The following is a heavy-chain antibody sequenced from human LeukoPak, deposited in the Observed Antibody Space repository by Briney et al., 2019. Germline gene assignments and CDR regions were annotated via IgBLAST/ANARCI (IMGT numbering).Heavy chain of an antibody. V-gene: IGHV1-18*01. Sequence: ASVKVSCKTSGYTFTSFGISWVRQAPGQGLEWMGWISAYNGNTNYAQKFQGRVTMTRNTSISTAYMELSSLRSEDTAVYYCARGLSAATYYYDSSCDYWGQGTLVTVSS. J-gene: IGHJ4*02. CDR3: ARGLSAATYYYDSSCDY. CDR2: ISAYNGNT. CDR1: GYTFTSFG. D-gene: IGHD3-22*01.